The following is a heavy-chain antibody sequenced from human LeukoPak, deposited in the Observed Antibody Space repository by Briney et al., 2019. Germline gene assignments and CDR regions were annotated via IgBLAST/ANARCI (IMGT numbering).Heavy chain of an antibody. D-gene: IGHD3-10*01. CDR1: GLTFSNAW. CDR2: IESKTAGGTI. J-gene: IGHJ3*02. CDR3: ATDSLRRLTVVRGVVDAFDI. Sequence: GGSLRLSCAVSGLTFSNAWMSWVRQAPGKGLEWVGRIESKTAGGTIDYAAPVKGRFTTSRDDSKNTLYLQMNSLKIEDTAVYYCATDSLRRLTVVRGVVDAFDIWGQGTMVTVSS. V-gene: IGHV3-15*04.